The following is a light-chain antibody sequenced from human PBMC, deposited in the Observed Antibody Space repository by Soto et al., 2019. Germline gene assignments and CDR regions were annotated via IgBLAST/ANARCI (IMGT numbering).Light chain of an antibody. Sequence: DIVMTQSPDSLAVSLGERATINCKSSQSVLYSSNNKNYLAWYQQKIGQPPNLLIYWASTRESGVPDRFRGSGSGTAFTLTISSLQAEDVAVYYCQQYYSTPDTFGQGTKLEIK. CDR2: WAS. CDR1: QSVLYSSNNKNY. CDR3: QQYYSTPDT. J-gene: IGKJ2*01. V-gene: IGKV4-1*01.